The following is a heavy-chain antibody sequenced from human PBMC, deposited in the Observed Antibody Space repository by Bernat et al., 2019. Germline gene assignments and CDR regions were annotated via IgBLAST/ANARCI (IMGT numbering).Heavy chain of an antibody. CDR2: IGASGGST. CDR3: ARDLRDIVVVVAVPDAFDI. CDR1: GFTFSSYA. D-gene: IGHD2-15*01. J-gene: IGHJ3*02. Sequence: EVQLLESGGGLVQPGGSLRLSCAASGFTFSSYAMTWVRQAPGKGLEWVSGIGASGGSTYYADSVKGRFTISRDNSKNTLYLQMNSLRAEDTAVYYCARDLRDIVVVVAVPDAFDIWGQGTMVTVSS. V-gene: IGHV3-23*01.